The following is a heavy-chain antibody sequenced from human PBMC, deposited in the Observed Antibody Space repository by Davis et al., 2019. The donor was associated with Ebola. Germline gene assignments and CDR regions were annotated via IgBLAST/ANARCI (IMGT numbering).Heavy chain of an antibody. V-gene: IGHV4-59*11. Sequence: SETLSLTCSVSGGSINTHHWSWIRQAPGKGLEWLGYIYDSVNTKYNPSLKSRVILSLDTSKNQVSLKLSSVTAADTAVYYCARGGVEMATVPSDAFEFWGQGTLVTVSS. CDR1: GGSINTHH. CDR2: IYDSVNT. J-gene: IGHJ3*01. CDR3: ARGGVEMATVPSDAFEF. D-gene: IGHD5-24*01.